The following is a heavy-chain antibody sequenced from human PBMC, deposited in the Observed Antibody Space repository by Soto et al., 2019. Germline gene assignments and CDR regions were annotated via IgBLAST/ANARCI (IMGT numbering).Heavy chain of an antibody. V-gene: IGHV3-66*01. CDR2: ISNRGDT. J-gene: IGHJ3*02. D-gene: IGHD2-15*01. CDR1: GFIVSNTY. CDR3: AREPRYCRGGSCSITGDAYDI. Sequence: EVHPVESGGGLVQPGGSLRLSCTASGFIVSNTYVNWVRQAPGKGLEWVSVISNRGDTHYADSVRGRFSLSRDISDNTLHLQMNNLRVEDTAVYYCAREPRYCRGGSCSITGDAYDIWGQGTMVTVSS.